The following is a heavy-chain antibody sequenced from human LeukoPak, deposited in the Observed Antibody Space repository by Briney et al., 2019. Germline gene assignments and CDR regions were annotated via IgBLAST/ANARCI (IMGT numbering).Heavy chain of an antibody. V-gene: IGHV4-39*07. CDR3: ARFAYSSPPWNWFDP. J-gene: IGHJ5*02. CDR1: GGSISGSSYY. Sequence: SETLSLTCTVSGGSISGSSYYWGWIRQPPGKGLEWIGSIYYSGSTYYNPSLKSRVTISVDTSKNQFSLKLSSVTAADTAVYYCARFAYSSPPWNWFDPWGQGTLVTVSS. CDR2: IYYSGST. D-gene: IGHD6-13*01.